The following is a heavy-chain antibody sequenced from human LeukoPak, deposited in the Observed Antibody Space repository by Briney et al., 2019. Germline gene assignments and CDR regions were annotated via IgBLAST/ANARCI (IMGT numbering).Heavy chain of an antibody. CDR3: ATPYGDYVLGWYFDL. CDR2: IIPIFGTA. V-gene: IGHV1-69*13. D-gene: IGHD4-17*01. CDR1: GGTFSSYA. J-gene: IGHJ2*01. Sequence: ASVKVSCKASGGTFSSYAISWVRQAPGQGLEWMGGIIPIFGTANYAQKFQGRVTITADESTSTAYMELSSLRSEDTAVYYCATPYGDYVLGWYFDLWGRGTLVTVSS.